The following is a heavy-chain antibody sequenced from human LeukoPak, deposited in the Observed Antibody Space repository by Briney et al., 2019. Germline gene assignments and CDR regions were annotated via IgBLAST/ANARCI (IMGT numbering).Heavy chain of an antibody. V-gene: IGHV4-59*01. Sequence: SETLSLTCTVSGGSISSYYWSWIRQPPGKGLEWIGYIYYSGSTNYNPSLKGRVTISVDTSKNQFSLKLSSVTAADTAVYYCARGRWVSGPYYFDYWGQGTLVTVSS. CDR1: GGSISSYY. CDR3: ARGRWVSGPYYFDY. CDR2: IYYSGST. D-gene: IGHD6-13*01. J-gene: IGHJ4*02.